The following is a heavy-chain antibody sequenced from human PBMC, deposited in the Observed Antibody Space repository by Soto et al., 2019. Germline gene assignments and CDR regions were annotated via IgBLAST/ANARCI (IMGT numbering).Heavy chain of an antibody. CDR1: GGTIRSPDW. Sequence: SETLSLTCGVSGGTIRSPDWWSWVRQPPGKGLEWIGEIYHSGSTNYNPSLKSRVTISVDKSKNQFSLKLSSVTAADTAVYYCARDDRGYSYGYDAFDIWGQGTMVTVSS. CDR3: ARDDRGYSYGYDAFDI. D-gene: IGHD5-18*01. J-gene: IGHJ3*02. V-gene: IGHV4-4*02. CDR2: IYHSGST.